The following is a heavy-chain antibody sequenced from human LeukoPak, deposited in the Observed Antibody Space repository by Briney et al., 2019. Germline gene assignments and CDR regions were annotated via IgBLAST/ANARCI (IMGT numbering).Heavy chain of an antibody. CDR3: ARVPVGDYYDSSGYPLDYFDY. CDR1: GYTFTSYY. V-gene: IGHV1-46*01. D-gene: IGHD3-22*01. J-gene: IGHJ4*02. Sequence: ASVKVSCKASGYTFTSYYMHWVRQAPGQGLEWMGIINPSGGSTSYAQKFQGRVTMTRDTSTSTVYMELSSLRSEDTAVYYCARVPVGDYYDSSGYPLDYFDYWGQGTLVTVSS. CDR2: INPSGGST.